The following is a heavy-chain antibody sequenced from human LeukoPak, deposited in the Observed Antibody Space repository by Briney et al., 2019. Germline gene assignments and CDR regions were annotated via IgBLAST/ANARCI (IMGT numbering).Heavy chain of an antibody. CDR1: GFTFSSYW. CDR2: IKQDGSEK. Sequence: GGSLRLSCAASGFTFSSYWMNWVRQAPGKGLEWVANIKQDGSEKYYVDSVKGRFTISRDNAKNSLYLQMNSLRAEDTAVYYCSRYTTAGYSSGWYGPSFDYWGQGTLVTVSS. D-gene: IGHD6-19*01. V-gene: IGHV3-7*01. J-gene: IGHJ4*02. CDR3: SRYTTAGYSSGWYGPSFDY.